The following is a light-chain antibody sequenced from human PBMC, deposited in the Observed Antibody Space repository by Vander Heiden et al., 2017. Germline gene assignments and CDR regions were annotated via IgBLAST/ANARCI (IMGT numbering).Light chain of an antibody. Sequence: DIVMTQSPDSPAVSLGERATINCKSSQSVLYSSNNKNYLAWYQQKPGQPPKLLIYWASTRESGVPDRFSGSGSGTDFTLTISSLQAEDVAVYYCLQYSSTVLTFASGSKEEIK. CDR2: WAS. V-gene: IGKV4-1*01. CDR3: LQYSSTVLT. CDR1: QSVLYSSNNKNY. J-gene: IGKJ4*01.